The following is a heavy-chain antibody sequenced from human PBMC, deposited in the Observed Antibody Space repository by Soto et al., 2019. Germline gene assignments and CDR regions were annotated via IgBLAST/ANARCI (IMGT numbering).Heavy chain of an antibody. D-gene: IGHD5-18*01. CDR3: ARDIRGYSRAFDY. CDR1: GGSICSSSHY. V-gene: IGHV4-39*07. CDR2: IYSSGST. Sequence: SETLSLTCTVSGGSICSSSHYWGWIRQPPGKGLEWIGSIYSSGSTNYNPSLKSRVTISVDTSRNQFSLKLTSVTAADTAVYYCARDIRGYSRAFDYWGQGTLVTVSS. J-gene: IGHJ4*02.